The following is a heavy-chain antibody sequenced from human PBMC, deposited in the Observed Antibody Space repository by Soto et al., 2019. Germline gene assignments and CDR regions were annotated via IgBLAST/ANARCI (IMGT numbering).Heavy chain of an antibody. V-gene: IGHV1-3*01. D-gene: IGHD1-26*01. CDR1: GYTFTSYA. J-gene: IGHJ6*02. CDR2: INAGNGNT. Sequence: ASVKVSCKASGYTFTSYAMHWVRQAPGQRLEWMGWINAGNGNTKYSQKFQGRVTITRDESASTAYMELSSLRSEDTAVYYCARSPSIVGASYGMDVWGQGTTVTVSS. CDR3: ARSPSIVGASYGMDV.